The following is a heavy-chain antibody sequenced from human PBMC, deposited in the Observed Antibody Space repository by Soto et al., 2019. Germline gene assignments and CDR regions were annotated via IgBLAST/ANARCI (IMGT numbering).Heavy chain of an antibody. CDR3: AKWAYGSGSSNY. V-gene: IGHV3-30*18. D-gene: IGHD3-10*01. CDR2: ISYDGSNK. J-gene: IGHJ4*02. Sequence: GLSRRLSFAASGLTLNSYGMHWVRQAPGKRLEWVAVISYDGSNKYYADSVKGRFTISRDNSKNTLYLQMNSLRAEDTAVYYCAKWAYGSGSSNYRDQGTRVTVSS. CDR1: GLTLNSYG.